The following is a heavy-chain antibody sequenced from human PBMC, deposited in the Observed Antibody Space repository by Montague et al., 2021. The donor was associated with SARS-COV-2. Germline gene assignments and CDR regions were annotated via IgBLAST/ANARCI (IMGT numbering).Heavy chain of an antibody. CDR3: ARTWAYGSGSYGVDP. D-gene: IGHD3-10*01. Sequence: PALVKPTQTLTLTCTFSGFSLSTSAVGVGWIRQPPGKALEWLALIYWDDDGRYSPSLRSRLTITKDTSKNQVVLTMTNMDPVDTATYYCARTWAYGSGSYGVDPWGQGTLVTVSS. CDR2: IYWDDDG. CDR1: GFSLSTSAVG. V-gene: IGHV2-5*02. J-gene: IGHJ5*02.